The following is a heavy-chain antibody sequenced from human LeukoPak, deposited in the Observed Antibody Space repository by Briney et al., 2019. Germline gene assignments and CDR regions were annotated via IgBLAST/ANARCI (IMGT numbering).Heavy chain of an antibody. CDR1: GFAFSDYY. D-gene: IGHD7-27*01. V-gene: IGHV3-11*01. CDR2: ISGSGDNI. CDR3: ARSSGELDY. J-gene: IGHJ4*02. Sequence: PGGSLRLSCAASGFAFSDYYMSWIRQAPGKGLEWVSYISGSGDNIYYADSVKGRFTISRDNAKNSLYLQMSSLRAEDTAMYYCARSSGELDYWGQGTLVTVS.